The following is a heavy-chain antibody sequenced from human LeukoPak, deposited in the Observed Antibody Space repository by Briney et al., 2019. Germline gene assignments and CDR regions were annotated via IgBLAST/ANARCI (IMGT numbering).Heavy chain of an antibody. CDR1: GGSISSGSYY. CDR3: AREGYSGYDFDY. CDR2: IYTSGSI. D-gene: IGHD5-12*01. V-gene: IGHV4-61*02. Sequence: SETLSLTCTVSGGSISSGSYYWSWIRQPAGKGLEWIGRIYTSGSINYNPSLKSRVTISVDTSKNQFSLKLSFVTAADTAVYYCAREGYSGYDFDYWGQGTLVTVSS. J-gene: IGHJ4*02.